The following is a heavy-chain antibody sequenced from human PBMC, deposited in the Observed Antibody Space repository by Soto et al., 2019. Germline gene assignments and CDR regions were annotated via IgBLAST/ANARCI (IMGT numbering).Heavy chain of an antibody. Sequence: QVQLVQSGAEVKKPGSSVKVSCKASGGTFSSYTISWVRHAPGQGLEWMGSSIPVLGIANYARKFQGRVTITPDKSPHTPYMVLGSLRSEAAAVYYCRSGPYGSGSFYESWLSCFDPWGQGTPVTVSS. CDR1: GGTFSSYT. D-gene: IGHD3-10*01. V-gene: IGHV1-69*02. CDR2: SIPVLGIA. CDR3: RSGPYGSGSFYESWLSCFDP. J-gene: IGHJ5*02.